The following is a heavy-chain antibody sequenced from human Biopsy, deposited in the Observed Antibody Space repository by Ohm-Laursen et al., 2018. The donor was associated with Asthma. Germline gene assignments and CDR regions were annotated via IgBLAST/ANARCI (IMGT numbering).Heavy chain of an antibody. Sequence: SLRLSCAASGFTFSSYGMHWVRQAPGKGLEWVAVISYDGSNKYYADSVKGRFTISRYNSKNTLYLQMNSLRAEDTAVYYCAKWDTYYDFWSGYYTRYNYYYYGMDVWGQGTTVTVSS. J-gene: IGHJ6*02. D-gene: IGHD3-3*01. CDR1: GFTFSSYG. CDR2: ISYDGSNK. CDR3: AKWDTYYDFWSGYYTRYNYYYYGMDV. V-gene: IGHV3-30*18.